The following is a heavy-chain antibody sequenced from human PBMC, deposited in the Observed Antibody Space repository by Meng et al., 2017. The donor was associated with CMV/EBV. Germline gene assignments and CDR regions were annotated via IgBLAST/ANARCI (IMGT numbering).Heavy chain of an antibody. V-gene: IGHV4-59*01. CDR1: GGSISSDY. CDR2: IYYSGST. J-gene: IGHJ6*02. Sequence: SETLSLTCTVSGGSISSDYWSWIRQPPGKGLEWIGYIYYSGSTNYNPSLKSRVTISVDTSKNQFSLKLSSVTAADTAVYYCARVIKRLRYYGMDVWGQGTTVTVSS. D-gene: IGHD3-16*01. CDR3: ARVIKRLRYYGMDV.